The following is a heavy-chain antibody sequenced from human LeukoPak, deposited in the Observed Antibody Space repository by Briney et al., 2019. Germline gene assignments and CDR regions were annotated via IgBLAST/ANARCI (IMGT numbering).Heavy chain of an antibody. Sequence: GGSLRLSCAASRFTFSNYAMHWVRQAPGKGLEWVAFIRYDGSNEYYADSVKGRFTISRDNSKNTLYLQMNSLRAEDTAVYYCAKKGHYDILTGETVDYFDYWGQGTLVTVSS. CDR2: IRYDGSNE. CDR3: AKKGHYDILTGETVDYFDY. D-gene: IGHD3-9*01. V-gene: IGHV3-30*02. CDR1: RFTFSNYA. J-gene: IGHJ4*02.